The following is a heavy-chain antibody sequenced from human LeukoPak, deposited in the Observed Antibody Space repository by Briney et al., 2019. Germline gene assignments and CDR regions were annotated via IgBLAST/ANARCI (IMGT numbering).Heavy chain of an antibody. V-gene: IGHV3-30-3*01. CDR2: ISYDGSNK. CDR3: ARANYYDFWSGMDV. J-gene: IGHJ6*02. Sequence: GSLRLSCAASGFTFSSYAMHWVRQAPGKGLEWVAVISYDGSNKYYADSVKGRFTISRDNSKNTLYLQMNSLRAEDTAVYYCARANYYDFWSGMDVWGQGTTVTVSS. CDR1: GFTFSSYA. D-gene: IGHD3-3*01.